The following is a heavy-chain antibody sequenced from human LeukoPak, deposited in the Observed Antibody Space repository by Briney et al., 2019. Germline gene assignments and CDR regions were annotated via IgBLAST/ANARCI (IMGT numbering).Heavy chain of an antibody. CDR3: ARDIQYYDFWSGYYTSDY. Sequence: GGSLRLSCAASGFTFSSYRMRGVRQAPGRGREGVGNIKQGGSEKYYVDSVKGRLTISRDNAKNSLYLQMNSLRAEDTAVYYCARDIQYYDFWSGYYTSDYWGQGTLVTVSS. D-gene: IGHD3-3*01. J-gene: IGHJ4*02. CDR1: GFTFSSYR. V-gene: IGHV3-7*01. CDR2: IKQGGSEK.